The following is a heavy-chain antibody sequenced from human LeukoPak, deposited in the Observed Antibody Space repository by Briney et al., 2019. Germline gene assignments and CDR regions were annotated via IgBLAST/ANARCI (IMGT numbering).Heavy chain of an antibody. V-gene: IGHV4-39*07. CDR1: GGSVSSGSYY. J-gene: IGHJ4*02. CDR2: INYSGTT. CDR3: ARGRWISGSYYNFDY. Sequence: SETLSLTCTVSGGSVSSGSYYWGWIRQPPGKGLEWIATINYSGTTHYNPSLKSRVTISADTSNNQFSLKLTSVTAADTAVYYCARGRWISGSYYNFDYWGQGTLVTVSS. D-gene: IGHD1-26*01.